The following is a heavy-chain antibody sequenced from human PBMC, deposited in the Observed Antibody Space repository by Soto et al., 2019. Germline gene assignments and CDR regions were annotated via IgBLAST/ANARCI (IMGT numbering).Heavy chain of an antibody. D-gene: IGHD3-10*01. Sequence: QVQLVQSGAEVKKPGASVKVSCKASGYTFTSYGSSWVRQAPGQGLEWMGWISAYNGNTNYAQKLQGRVTMTTDTATSTAYMELRSLRSDDTAVYYCARRSPILGSPTYCYGMDVWGQGTTVTLSS. V-gene: IGHV1-18*01. CDR3: ARRSPILGSPTYCYGMDV. CDR2: ISAYNGNT. J-gene: IGHJ6*02. CDR1: GYTFTSYG.